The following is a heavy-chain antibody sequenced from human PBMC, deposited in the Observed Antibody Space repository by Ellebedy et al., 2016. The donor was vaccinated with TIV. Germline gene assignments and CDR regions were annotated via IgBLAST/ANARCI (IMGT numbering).Heavy chain of an antibody. CDR3: AGESHDYSNYQLPEQLDY. D-gene: IGHD4-11*01. J-gene: IGHJ4*02. CDR1: GGTFSSYA. V-gene: IGHV1-69*13. Sequence: AASVKVSCKASGGTFSSYAISWARQAPGQGLEWMGGIIPIFGTANYAQKFQGRVTITADESTSTAYMELSSLRSEDTAVYYCAGESHDYSNYQLPEQLDYWGQGTLVTVSS. CDR2: IIPIFGTA.